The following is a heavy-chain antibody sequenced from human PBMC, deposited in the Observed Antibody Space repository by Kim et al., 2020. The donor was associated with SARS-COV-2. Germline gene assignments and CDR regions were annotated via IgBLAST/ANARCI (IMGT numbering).Heavy chain of an antibody. CDR1: GGSISSGGYY. D-gene: IGHD4-17*01. Sequence: SETLSLTCTVSGGSISSGGYYWSWIRQHPGKGLEWIGYIYYSGSTYYNPSLKSRVTISVDTSKNQFSLKLSSVTAADTAVYYCARDSRDYGQGPRFDYWGQGTLVTVSS. CDR2: IYYSGST. V-gene: IGHV4-31*03. CDR3: ARDSRDYGQGPRFDY. J-gene: IGHJ4*02.